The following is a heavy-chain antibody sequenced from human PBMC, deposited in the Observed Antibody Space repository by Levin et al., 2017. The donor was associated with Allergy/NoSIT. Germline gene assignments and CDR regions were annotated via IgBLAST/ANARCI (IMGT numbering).Heavy chain of an antibody. D-gene: IGHD2-21*01. CDR3: ARYSPPGARKIYYDDDYMDV. CDR1: GGSISSSSYY. J-gene: IGHJ6*03. CDR2: IYYSGST. Sequence: SQTLSLTCTVSGGSISSSSYYWGWIRQPPGKGLEWIGSIYYSGSTYYNPSLKSRVTISVDTSKNQFSLKLSSVTAADTAVYYCARYSPPGARKIYYDDDYMDVWGKGTTVTVSS. V-gene: IGHV4-39*01.